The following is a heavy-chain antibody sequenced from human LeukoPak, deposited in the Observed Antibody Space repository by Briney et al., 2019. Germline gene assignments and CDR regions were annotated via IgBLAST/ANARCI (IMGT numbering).Heavy chain of an antibody. J-gene: IGHJ4*02. Sequence: PSETLSLTCTVSGGSISSYYWTWMRQPPGKGLEWIGSIYYSGSTYYNPSLKSRVTISVDTSKNQFSLKLSSVTAADTAVYYCARESIAAADAIDYWGQGTLVTVSS. CDR2: IYYSGST. CDR3: ARESIAAADAIDY. CDR1: GGSISSYY. D-gene: IGHD6-13*01. V-gene: IGHV4-59*12.